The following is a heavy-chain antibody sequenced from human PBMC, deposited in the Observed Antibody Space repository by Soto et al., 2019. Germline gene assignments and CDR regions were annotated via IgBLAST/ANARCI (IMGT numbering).Heavy chain of an antibody. J-gene: IGHJ4*02. Sequence: SETLSLTCTVSGGSISSYYWSWIRQPPGKGLEWIGYIYYSGSTNYNPSLKSRVTISVDTSKNQFSLKLSFVTAADTAVYYCARDNGYSYGYTLDHWGQGTLVTVSS. CDR3: ARDNGYSYGYTLDH. V-gene: IGHV4-59*01. D-gene: IGHD5-18*01. CDR2: IYYSGST. CDR1: GGSISSYY.